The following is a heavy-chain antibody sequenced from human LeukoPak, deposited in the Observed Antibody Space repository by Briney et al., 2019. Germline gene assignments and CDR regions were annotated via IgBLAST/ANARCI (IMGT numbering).Heavy chain of an antibody. CDR3: ARRTGYSSSRNWFDP. Sequence: SETLSLTCTVSGGSISSYYWSWVRQPPGKGLEWIGYIYYSGSTNYNPFLKSRVTISVDTSKNQFSLKPSSVTAADTAVYYCARRTGYSSSRNWFDPWGQGTLVTVSS. J-gene: IGHJ5*02. V-gene: IGHV4-59*08. CDR2: IYYSGST. CDR1: GGSISSYY. D-gene: IGHD6-13*01.